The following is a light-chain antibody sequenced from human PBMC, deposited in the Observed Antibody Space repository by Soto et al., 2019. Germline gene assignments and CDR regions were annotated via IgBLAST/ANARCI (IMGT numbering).Light chain of an antibody. Sequence: DIQMTQSPSSLSASVGDRVTITCRASQSIRNYLNWYQQKPGKAPNLLIYAASTLQSGVPSRFSGSGSGTDFTFNISSLQHEDFATYYCQQSYNIPFTFGPGTKVNIK. J-gene: IGKJ3*01. V-gene: IGKV1-39*01. CDR1: QSIRNY. CDR3: QQSYNIPFT. CDR2: AAS.